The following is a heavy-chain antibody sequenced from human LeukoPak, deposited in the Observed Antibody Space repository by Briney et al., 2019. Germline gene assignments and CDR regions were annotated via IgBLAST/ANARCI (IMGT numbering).Heavy chain of an antibody. J-gene: IGHJ4*02. V-gene: IGHV3-21*01. CDR1: GFTFSSYA. CDR2: ISSSSSYI. D-gene: IGHD6-19*01. Sequence: PGGSLRLSCAASGFTFSSYAMHWVRQAPGKGLEWVSSISSSSSYIYYADSVKGRFTISRDNAKNSLYLQMNSLRVEDTAVYYCARESYSSGWHDYWGQGTLVTVSS. CDR3: ARESYSSGWHDY.